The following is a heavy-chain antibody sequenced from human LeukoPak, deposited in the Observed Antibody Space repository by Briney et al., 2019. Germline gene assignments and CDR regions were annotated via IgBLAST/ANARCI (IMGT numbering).Heavy chain of an antibody. CDR2: INPDTGRT. D-gene: IGHD3-22*01. J-gene: IGHJ4*02. V-gene: IGHV1-2*02. CDR3: ARGTYYDSSAYSGVRLFDY. Sequence: ASVKVSCKASGYTFTGYYMHWVRQAPGQGLEWMGWINPDTGRTNYAQKFQGRVTMTRDTSITTAYMELTRLTSDDTAVYSCARGTYYDSSAYSGVRLFDYWGQGTLVSVSS. CDR1: GYTFTGYY.